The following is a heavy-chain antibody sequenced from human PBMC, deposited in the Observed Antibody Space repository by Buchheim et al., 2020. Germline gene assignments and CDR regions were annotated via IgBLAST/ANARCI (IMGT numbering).Heavy chain of an antibody. CDR2: ISYDGSNK. Sequence: QVQLVESGGGVVQPGRSLRLSCAASGFTFSSYAMHWVRQAPGKGLEWVAVISYDGSNKYYADSVKGRFTISRDNSKNTLYLQMNSLRAEDTAVYYCARAWFGTTPFDYWGQGTL. V-gene: IGHV3-30-3*01. CDR1: GFTFSSYA. D-gene: IGHD3-10*01. CDR3: ARAWFGTTPFDY. J-gene: IGHJ4*02.